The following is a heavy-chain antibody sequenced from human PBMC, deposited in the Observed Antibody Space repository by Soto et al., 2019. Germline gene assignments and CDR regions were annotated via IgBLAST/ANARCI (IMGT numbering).Heavy chain of an antibody. CDR3: VRQAKLTTVTANVGYYYGLDV. J-gene: IGHJ6*02. CDR2: MSGSGSGT. Sequence: DVKLLESGGGLVQPRGSLRLSCAASGFRFSTYDMSWVRQAPGKGLEWVSVMSGSGSGTYYADSVKGRFTISRDNSKNTLYLQMNSLRAEDTAVYYCVRQAKLTTVTANVGYYYGLDVWGQGTTVTVSS. V-gene: IGHV3-23*01. D-gene: IGHD4-4*01. CDR1: GFRFSTYD.